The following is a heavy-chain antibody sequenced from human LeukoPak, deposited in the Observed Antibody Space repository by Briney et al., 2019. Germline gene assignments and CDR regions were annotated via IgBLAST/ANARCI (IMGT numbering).Heavy chain of an antibody. CDR3: VRGIGSGIAAAEYFDY. CDR1: GYTFSGHY. Sequence: ASVNVSCKASGYTFSGHYIHWVRQAPGQGLEWMGWINPNSGGPNYAQRFQGRVTMTRDTSISTAYMELNRLRYDDTAVYYCVRGIGSGIAAAEYFDYWGQGTLVTVSS. CDR2: INPNSGGP. V-gene: IGHV1-2*02. J-gene: IGHJ4*02. D-gene: IGHD6-13*01.